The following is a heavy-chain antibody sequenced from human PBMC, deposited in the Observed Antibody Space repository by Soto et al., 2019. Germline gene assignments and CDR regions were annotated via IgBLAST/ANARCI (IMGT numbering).Heavy chain of an antibody. D-gene: IGHD6-19*01. CDR2: IRADNGRT. V-gene: IGHV1-3*01. J-gene: IGHJ4*03. CDR1: GYTFTSRT. Sequence: ASVKVSCKASGYTFTSRTIHWVRQAPGQKVDWMGWIRADNGRTRYSHRFQNRVTITRDTSATTVYMELSALTSEDTALYYCARENTPQAVSYYDYWGQ. CDR3: ARENTPQAVSYYDY.